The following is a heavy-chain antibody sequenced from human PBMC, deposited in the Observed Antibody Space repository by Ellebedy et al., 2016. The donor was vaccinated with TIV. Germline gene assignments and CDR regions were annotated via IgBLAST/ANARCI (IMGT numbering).Heavy chain of an antibody. CDR1: GYTFTSYY. CDR3: ARGKGRYFDY. J-gene: IGHJ4*02. V-gene: IGHV1-46*01. D-gene: IGHD3-10*01. CDR2: INPSGGST. Sequence: AASVTVSCKASGYTFTSYYIHWMRQAPGQGPEWMGMINPSGGSTSHAQKFQGRVTMTRDTSTSTVYMDLSSLRSEDTAVYYCARGKGRYFDYWGQGTLITVSS.